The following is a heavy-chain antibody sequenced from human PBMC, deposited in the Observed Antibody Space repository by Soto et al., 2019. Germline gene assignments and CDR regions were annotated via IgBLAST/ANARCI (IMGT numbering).Heavy chain of an antibody. Sequence: QVQLVQSGAEEKKPGASVKVSCKASGYTFTIYAMHWVRQAPGQRLEWMGWINAGNGNTKYSQKFQGRVTITRDTSASSAYMELSSLRSEDTAVYYCARGSGPMIEWHWGEGTLVTVSS. V-gene: IGHV1-3*05. CDR3: ARGSGPMIEWH. D-gene: IGHD3-22*01. CDR1: GYTFTIYA. CDR2: INAGNGNT. J-gene: IGHJ4*02.